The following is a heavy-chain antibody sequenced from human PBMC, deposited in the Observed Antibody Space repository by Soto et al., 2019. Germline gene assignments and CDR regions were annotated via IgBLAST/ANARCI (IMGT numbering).Heavy chain of an antibody. CDR3: ARHNSYGQKGNLDY. CDR1: GGTFSSYS. CDR2: IIPIFGTA. D-gene: IGHD5-18*01. J-gene: IGHJ4*02. V-gene: IGHV1-69*06. Sequence: SVKVSCKASGGTFSSYSISWVRQAPGQGLEWMGGIIPIFGTANYAQKFQGRVTITADKSTSTAYMELSSLRSEDTAVYYCARHNSYGQKGNLDYWGQGTLVTVSS.